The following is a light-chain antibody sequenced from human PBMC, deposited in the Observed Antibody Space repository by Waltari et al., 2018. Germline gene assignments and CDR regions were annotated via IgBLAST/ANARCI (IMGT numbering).Light chain of an antibody. Sequence: QSALTQPASVSGSPGQSITISCTGTSSDVGSYNLVSWYQQHPGKAPKLMVYEVSKRPSGVSNGFAGSKSGNTASLTCSGRQAEDEADYYCCSYAGSSFVVFGGGTKLTVL. CDR3: CSYAGSSFVV. CDR2: EVS. V-gene: IGLV2-23*02. CDR1: SSDVGSYNL. J-gene: IGLJ2*01.